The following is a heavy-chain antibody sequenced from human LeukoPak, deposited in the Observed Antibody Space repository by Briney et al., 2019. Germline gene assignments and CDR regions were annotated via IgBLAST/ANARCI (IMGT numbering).Heavy chain of an antibody. CDR3: ARGLRWSPGYFDY. J-gene: IGHJ4*02. CDR2: ISSSSSYI. Sequence: GGSLRLSCAASGFTFSSYSMNWVRQAPGKGLEWVSSISSSSSYIYYADSVKGRFTISRDNAKNSLYLQMNSLRAKDTAVYYCARGLRWSPGYFDYWGQGTLVTVSS. CDR1: GFTFSSYS. D-gene: IGHD4-23*01. V-gene: IGHV3-21*01.